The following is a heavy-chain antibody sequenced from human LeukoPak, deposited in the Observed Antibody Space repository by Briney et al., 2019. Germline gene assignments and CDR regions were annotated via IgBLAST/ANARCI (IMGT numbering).Heavy chain of an antibody. CDR2: IYHSGST. V-gene: IGHV4-30-2*01. D-gene: IGHD2-15*01. CDR3: ASGYCSGGSCYLDY. CDR1: GGSISSGDYS. J-gene: IGHJ4*02. Sequence: SETLSLTYAVSGGSISSGDYSWSWIRQPPGKGLEWIGYIYHSGSTYYNPSLKSRVTISVDRSKNQFSLKLSSVTAADTAVYYCASGYCSGGSCYLDYWGQGTLVTVSS.